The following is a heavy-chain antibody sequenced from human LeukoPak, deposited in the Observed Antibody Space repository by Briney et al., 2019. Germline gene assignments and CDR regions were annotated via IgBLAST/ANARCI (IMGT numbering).Heavy chain of an antibody. V-gene: IGHV3-7*01. CDR3: ASCSGGRCYSTRPFDY. CDR1: GFTFSNYW. J-gene: IGHJ4*02. CDR2: IKFDGSDK. Sequence: GGSLRLSCAASGFTFSNYWMSWVRQAPGKGLEWVANIKFDGSDKFYVDSVKGRFTISRDNAKNLLYLQMNSLRAEDTAVYYCASCSGGRCYSTRPFDYWGQGTLVTVSS. D-gene: IGHD2-15*01.